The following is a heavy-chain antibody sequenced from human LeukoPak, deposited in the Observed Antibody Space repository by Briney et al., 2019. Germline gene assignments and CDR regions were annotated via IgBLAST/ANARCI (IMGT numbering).Heavy chain of an antibody. CDR2: MNPNSGNT. CDR1: GYTFTGYY. CDR3: ATSTGYSSTWGAFDI. J-gene: IGHJ3*02. V-gene: IGHV1-2*02. D-gene: IGHD6-19*01. Sequence: GASVKVSCKASGYTFTGYYMHWVRQAPGQGLEWMGWMNPNSGNTNYVQKFQGRVTMTRDTSISTAYMELSWLRSDDTAVYYCATSTGYSSTWGAFDIWGQGTMVTVSS.